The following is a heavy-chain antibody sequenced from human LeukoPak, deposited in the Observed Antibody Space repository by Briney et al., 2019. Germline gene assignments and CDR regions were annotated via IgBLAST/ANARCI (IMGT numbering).Heavy chain of an antibody. D-gene: IGHD3-22*01. Sequence: PGGSLRLSCAASGFTFSDYYMSWIRQAPGKGLEWVSYISSSGSTIYYADSVKGRFTISRDNAKNSLYLQMNSLRAEDTAVYYCAREAPPWGDTMIVVVREGGAFDIWGQGTMVTVSS. V-gene: IGHV3-11*04. CDR2: ISSSGSTI. J-gene: IGHJ3*02. CDR3: AREAPPWGDTMIVVVREGGAFDI. CDR1: GFTFSDYY.